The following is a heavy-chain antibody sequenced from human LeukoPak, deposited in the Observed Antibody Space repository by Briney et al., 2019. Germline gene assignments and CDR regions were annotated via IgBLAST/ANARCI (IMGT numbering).Heavy chain of an antibody. CDR3: ATTYYYDSSSYFEDAFDI. J-gene: IGHJ3*02. CDR2: ISSSGSTI. D-gene: IGHD3-22*01. Sequence: GGSLRLSCAASGFTFSDYYMSWIRQAPGKGLEWVSYISSSGSTIYYADSVKGRFTISRDNSKNTLYLQMNSLRAEDTAVYYCATTYYYDSSSYFEDAFDIWGQGTMVTVSS. V-gene: IGHV3-11*04. CDR1: GFTFSDYY.